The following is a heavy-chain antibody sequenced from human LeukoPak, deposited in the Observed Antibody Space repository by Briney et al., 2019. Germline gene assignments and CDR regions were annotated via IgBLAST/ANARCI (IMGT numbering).Heavy chain of an antibody. CDR3: ARDLYGGPEYYYYGMDV. CDR2: TYYRSKWYN. J-gene: IGHJ6*02. D-gene: IGHD4-23*01. Sequence: SQTLSLTCAISGNSVASNSAAWNWIRQSPSRGLEWLGRTYYRSKWYNDYAVSVESRITINPDTSKNQFSLQLNSVTPEDTAVYYCARDLYGGPEYYYYGMDVWGQGTTVTVSS. V-gene: IGHV6-1*01. CDR1: GNSVASNSAA.